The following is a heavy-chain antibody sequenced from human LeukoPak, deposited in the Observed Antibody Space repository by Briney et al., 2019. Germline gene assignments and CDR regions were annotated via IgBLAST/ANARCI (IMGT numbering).Heavy chain of an antibody. CDR1: GFTFSSYG. CDR3: AKDFEPQTIAAADIDY. V-gene: IGHV3-30*02. Sequence: PGGSLRLSCAASGFTFSSYGMHWVRQAPGKGLEWVAFIRYDGSNKYYADSVKGRFTISRDNSKNTLYLQMNSLRAEDTAVYYCAKDFEPQTIAAADIDYWGQGTLVTVSS. D-gene: IGHD6-13*01. CDR2: IRYDGSNK. J-gene: IGHJ4*02.